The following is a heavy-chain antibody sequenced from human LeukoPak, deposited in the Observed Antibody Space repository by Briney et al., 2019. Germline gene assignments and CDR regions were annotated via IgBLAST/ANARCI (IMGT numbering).Heavy chain of an antibody. V-gene: IGHV4-39*07. J-gene: IGHJ5*02. D-gene: IGHD3-3*01. CDR1: GGSISSSSYY. CDR3: ARVESGIFDP. CDR2: IYYSGST. Sequence: SETLSLTCTVSGGSISSSSYYWGWIRQPPGKGLEWIGSIYYSGSTYYNPSLKSRVTISVDTSKNQFSLKLSSVTAADTAVYYCARVESGIFDPWGQGTLVSVSS.